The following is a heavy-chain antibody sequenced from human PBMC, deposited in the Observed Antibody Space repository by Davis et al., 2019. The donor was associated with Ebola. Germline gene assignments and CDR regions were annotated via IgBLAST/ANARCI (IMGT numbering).Heavy chain of an antibody. CDR1: GGSFSGYY. Sequence: GSLRLSCAVYGGSFSGYYWSWIRQPPGKGLEWIGEINHSGSTNYNPSLKSRVTTSVDTSKNQFSLKLSSVTAADTAVYYCARLSITMVRGVRNYYYYGMDVWGQGTTVTVSS. V-gene: IGHV4-34*01. CDR2: INHSGST. CDR3: ARLSITMVRGVRNYYYYGMDV. J-gene: IGHJ6*02. D-gene: IGHD3-10*01.